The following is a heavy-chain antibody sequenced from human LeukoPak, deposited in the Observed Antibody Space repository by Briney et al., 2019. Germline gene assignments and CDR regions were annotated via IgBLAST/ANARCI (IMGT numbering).Heavy chain of an antibody. V-gene: IGHV5-51*01. CDR3: ARGEGGSPYYMDV. CDR1: GYSFTRYW. CDR2: IYPADSDS. J-gene: IGHJ6*03. Sequence: GGSLKISCKGFGYSFTRYWIAWVRQMPGEGLEWMGIIYPADSDSRYSPSFQGQVTISADKSISTAYLEWRSLKASDTAMYYCARGEGGSPYYMDVWAKGTTVTVSS. D-gene: IGHD2-15*01.